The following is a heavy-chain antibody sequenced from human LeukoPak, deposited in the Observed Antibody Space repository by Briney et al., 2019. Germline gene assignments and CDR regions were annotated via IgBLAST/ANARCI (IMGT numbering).Heavy chain of an antibody. Sequence: SETLSLTCTVSGGSISSYYWSWIRQPPGKGLEWIGEIYQSRNIDYNPSLKSRATISVDKSKNQLSLKLSSVTAADTAVYYCARDPHSSGWPSGYWGQGTLVTVS. V-gene: IGHV4-59*12. CDR2: IYQSRNI. D-gene: IGHD6-19*01. CDR1: GGSISSYY. J-gene: IGHJ4*02. CDR3: ARDPHSSGWPSGY.